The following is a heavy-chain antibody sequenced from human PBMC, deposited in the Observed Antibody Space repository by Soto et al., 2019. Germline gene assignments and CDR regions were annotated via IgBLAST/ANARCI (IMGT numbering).Heavy chain of an antibody. CDR3: ARDSSGPGYSYGKFDY. J-gene: IGHJ4*02. Sequence: PSETLSPTCTVSGVSVSTGGYLWTWIRQHPGKGLEWIGNIYYSGMTYYNPSLRGRVSISLDPSESQFSLKLNSVTAADTAVYYCARDSSGPGYSYGKFDYWGQGALVTVSS. V-gene: IGHV4-31*03. D-gene: IGHD5-18*01. CDR1: GVSVSTGGYL. CDR2: IYYSGMT.